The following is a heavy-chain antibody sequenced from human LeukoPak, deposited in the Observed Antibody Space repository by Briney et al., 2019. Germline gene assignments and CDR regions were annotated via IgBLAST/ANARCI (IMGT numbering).Heavy chain of an antibody. J-gene: IGHJ4*02. D-gene: IGHD3-22*01. V-gene: IGHV1-24*01. CDR1: GYTLSELS. CDR3: ATEAYYYNSSGWYYFDY. CDR2: FDVAETDT. Sequence: GASVKVSCKVSGYTLSELSMHWVRQSPGKGLEWMGGFDVAETDTIYAQKFQGRVTMTEDTSTDTAYMELNSLSSEDTAVYYCATEAYYYNSSGWYYFDYWGQGTLVTVSS.